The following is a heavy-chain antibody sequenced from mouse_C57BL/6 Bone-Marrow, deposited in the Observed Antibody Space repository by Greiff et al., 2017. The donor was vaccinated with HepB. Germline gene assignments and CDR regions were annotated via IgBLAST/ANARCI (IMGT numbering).Heavy chain of an antibody. J-gene: IGHJ3*01. Sequence: QVQLKESGPGLVQPSQSLSITCTVSGFSLTSYGVHWVRQSPGKGLEWLGVIWRGGSTDYNAAFMSRLSITKDNSKSQVFFKMNSLQADDTAIYYCARLHGSSYWGFAYWGQGTLVTVSA. CDR1: GFSLTSYG. CDR3: ARLHGSSYWGFAY. V-gene: IGHV2-5*01. CDR2: IWRGGST. D-gene: IGHD1-1*01.